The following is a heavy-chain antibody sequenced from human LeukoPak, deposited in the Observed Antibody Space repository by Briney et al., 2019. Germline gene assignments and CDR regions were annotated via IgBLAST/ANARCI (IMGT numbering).Heavy chain of an antibody. CDR3: AKEREQFVYDYYYMDV. CDR2: INIDGSSG. J-gene: IGHJ6*03. Sequence: GGSLKLSCAASGFTFRSYWMHWVRQAPGKGLVWVSRINIDGSSGSYADSVEGRFTISRDNAKNSLYLQMNSLRAEDTAVYYCAKEREQFVYDYYYMDVWGEGTTVTVSS. V-gene: IGHV3-74*01. D-gene: IGHD1/OR15-1a*01. CDR1: GFTFRSYW.